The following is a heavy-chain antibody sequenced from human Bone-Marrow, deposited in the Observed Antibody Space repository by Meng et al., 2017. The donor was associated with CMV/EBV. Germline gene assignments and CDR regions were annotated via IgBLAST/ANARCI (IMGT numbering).Heavy chain of an antibody. V-gene: IGHV4-34*01. CDR3: ARGRVPAALFDY. Sequence: ESLKISCAVYGGSFSGYYWSWIRQPPGKGLEWIGEINHSGSTNYNPSLKSRVTISVDTSKNQFSLKLSSVTAADTAVYYCARGRVPAALFDYWGQGTLVTFSS. J-gene: IGHJ4*02. CDR1: GGSFSGYY. D-gene: IGHD2-2*01. CDR2: INHSGST.